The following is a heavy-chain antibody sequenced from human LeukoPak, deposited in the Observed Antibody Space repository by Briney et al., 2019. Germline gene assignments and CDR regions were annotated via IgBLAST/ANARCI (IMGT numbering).Heavy chain of an antibody. D-gene: IGHD3-10*01. CDR3: TRDSQGSGMYSVVY. Sequence: PGGSLRLSCAASGFTLSIYWMSWVRQAPGKGLEWVANLKHDGSEKYYVDSVKGRFTISRDNAKNSLFLQMNSLRAEDTAVYYCTRDSQGSGMYSVVYWGQGTLVTVSS. J-gene: IGHJ4*02. V-gene: IGHV3-7*05. CDR1: GFTLSIYW. CDR2: LKHDGSEK.